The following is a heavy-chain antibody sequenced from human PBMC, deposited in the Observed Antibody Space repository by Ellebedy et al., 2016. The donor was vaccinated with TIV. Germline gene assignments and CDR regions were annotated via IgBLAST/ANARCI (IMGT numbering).Heavy chain of an antibody. CDR2: IKSKTDGGTT. Sequence: GESLKISCAASGFTFSNAWMSWVRQAPGKGLEWVGRIKSKTDGGTTDYAAPVKGRFTISRDDSKNTLYLQMNSLKTEDTAVYYCTTESLRLPDAFDIWGQGTMVTVSS. CDR3: TTESLRLPDAFDI. CDR1: GFTFSNAW. D-gene: IGHD5-12*01. J-gene: IGHJ3*02. V-gene: IGHV3-15*01.